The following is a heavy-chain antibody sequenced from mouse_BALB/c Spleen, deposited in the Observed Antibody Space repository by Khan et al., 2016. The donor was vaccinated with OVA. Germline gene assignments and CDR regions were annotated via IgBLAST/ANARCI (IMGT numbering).Heavy chain of an antibody. Sequence: QVQLKESGPGLEAPSESLFITCTVSGLSLDSFGVNWVRQPPGKGLEWLGVILGDVNTNNHSGLNSRLTINKDKSKSKVFLRLNSLQNYETATYCCAKFTTYYYSMDTWGQGTSVTVSS. V-gene: IGHV2-3*01. CDR3: AKFTTYYYSMDT. D-gene: IGHD1-1*01. J-gene: IGHJ4*01. CDR1: GLSLDSFG. CDR2: ILGDVNT.